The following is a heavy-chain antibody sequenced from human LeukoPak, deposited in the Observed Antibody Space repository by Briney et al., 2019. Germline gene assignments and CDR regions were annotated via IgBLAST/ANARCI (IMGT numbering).Heavy chain of an antibody. CDR3: ARDGNDYGDY. Sequence: PSQTLSLTCTVSGDSISSGSYYWSWIRQPAGKGLEWIGRIYINGGTNYNPSLNSRVTISVDTSRNQFSLKLSSVTAADTAVYYCARDGNDYGDYWGQGTLVTVSS. D-gene: IGHD1-1*01. V-gene: IGHV4-61*02. CDR2: IYINGGT. CDR1: GDSISSGSYY. J-gene: IGHJ4*02.